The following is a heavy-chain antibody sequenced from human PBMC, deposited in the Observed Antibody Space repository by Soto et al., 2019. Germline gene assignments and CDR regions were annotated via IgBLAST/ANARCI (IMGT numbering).Heavy chain of an antibody. V-gene: IGHV3-23*01. CDR3: ARRGSGSYYDY. CDR2: ISGSGGST. Sequence: EVQLLESGGGLIQPGGSLRLSCAASGFTFSSYAMRWVRQAPGKGLEWVSAISGSGGSTYYADSVKGRFTISRDNSKNTLYLQMNSLRAEDTAVYYCARRGSGSYYDYWGQGTLVTVSS. CDR1: GFTFSSYA. D-gene: IGHD1-26*01. J-gene: IGHJ4*02.